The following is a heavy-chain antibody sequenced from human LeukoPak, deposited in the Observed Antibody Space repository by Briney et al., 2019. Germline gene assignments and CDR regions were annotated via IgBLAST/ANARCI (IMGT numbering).Heavy chain of an antibody. V-gene: IGHV3-7*01. Sequence: GGSLRLSCAASGLTFSNYCMSWVRQAPGKGLEWVANIKEDGSEKYYGDSVRGRFTISRDNAKSSLNLQMSSLRADDTAVYYCARYGRHNFDYWGQGTLVTVSS. D-gene: IGHD2-8*01. J-gene: IGHJ4*02. CDR1: GLTFSNYC. CDR3: ARYGRHNFDY. CDR2: IKEDGSEK.